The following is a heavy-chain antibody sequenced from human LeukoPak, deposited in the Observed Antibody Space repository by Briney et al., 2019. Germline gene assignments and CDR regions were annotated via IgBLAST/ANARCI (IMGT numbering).Heavy chain of an antibody. CDR2: IYYSGST. CDR1: GGSISSGGYY. D-gene: IGHD5-24*01. V-gene: IGHV4-31*03. Sequence: PSQTLSLTCTVSGGSISSGGYYWSWIRQHPGKGLEWIGYIYYSGSTYYNPSLKSRVTISVDTSKNQFSLKLSFVTAADTAVYYCARARFAIDGRFDYWGQGTLVTVSS. J-gene: IGHJ4*02. CDR3: ARARFAIDGRFDY.